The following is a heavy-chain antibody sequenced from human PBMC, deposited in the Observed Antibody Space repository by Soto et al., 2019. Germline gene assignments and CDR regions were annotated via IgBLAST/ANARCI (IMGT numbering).Heavy chain of an antibody. V-gene: IGHV1-69*01. CDR3: ASGASRWYPYFFDS. D-gene: IGHD6-13*01. CDR1: EGTFNSYA. J-gene: IGHJ4*02. Sequence: QAQVVQSGAEVRQPGSSVKVSCKASEGTFNSYAIAWVRQAPGQGLEWMGGIIPFYNTLNYAQKFQDRVTITADDSTNTVYMELSSLRSDATAVYFCASGASRWYPYFFDSWGQGTLVTVSS. CDR2: IIPFYNTL.